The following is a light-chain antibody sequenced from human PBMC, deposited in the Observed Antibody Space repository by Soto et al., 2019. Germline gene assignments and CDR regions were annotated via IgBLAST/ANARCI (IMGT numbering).Light chain of an antibody. CDR3: QQYNIWWT. V-gene: IGKV3-15*01. J-gene: IGKJ1*01. CDR2: GAS. Sequence: ILMTQYPATLSVSPGEGATLSCRASQSVNSNLAWYQQKPGQAPRLLIYGASIRATGIPARFSGSGSGTDFTLTISSLQSEDFAVYYCQQYNIWWTFGQGTKVEIK. CDR1: QSVNSN.